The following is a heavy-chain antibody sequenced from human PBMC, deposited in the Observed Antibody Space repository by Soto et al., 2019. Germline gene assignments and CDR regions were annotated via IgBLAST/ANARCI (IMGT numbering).Heavy chain of an antibody. CDR2: ISSSGGST. D-gene: IGHD1-26*01. V-gene: IGHV3-23*01. J-gene: IGHJ6*04. CDR1: GFTFSSYA. Sequence: GGSLRLSCAASGFTFSSYAMSWVRQAPGKGLEWVSAISSSGGSTYYADSVKGRFTISRDNSKNTLYLQMNSLRAEDTAVYYCAKDYIGGGFEDVWGKGTTVTVSS. CDR3: AKDYIGGGFEDV.